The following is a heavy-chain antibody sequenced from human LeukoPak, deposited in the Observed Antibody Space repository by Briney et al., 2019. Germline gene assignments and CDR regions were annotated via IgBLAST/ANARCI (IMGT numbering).Heavy chain of an antibody. CDR1: GFTFDDYA. Sequence: GGSLRLSCAASGFTFDDYAMHWVRPAPGKGLEWVSLISGDGGSTYYADSVKGRFTISRDNSKNSLYLQMNSLRTEDTALYYCAKDMGGSGSVLYYFDYWGQGTLVTVSS. CDR2: ISGDGGST. J-gene: IGHJ4*02. D-gene: IGHD3-3*01. V-gene: IGHV3-43*02. CDR3: AKDMGGSGSVLYYFDY.